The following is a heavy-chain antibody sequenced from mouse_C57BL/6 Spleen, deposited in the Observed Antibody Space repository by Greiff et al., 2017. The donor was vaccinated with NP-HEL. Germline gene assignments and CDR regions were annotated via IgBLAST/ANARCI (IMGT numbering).Heavy chain of an antibody. CDR3: ASRGYSNKLAWFAY. D-gene: IGHD2-5*01. CDR1: GYTFTSYW. Sequence: VQLQQSGAELVRPGSSVKLSCKASGYTFTSYWMDWVKQRPGQGLEWIGNIYPSDSETHYNQKFKDKATLTVDKSSSTAYMQLSSLTSEDSAVYYCASRGYSNKLAWFAYWGQGTLVTVSA. CDR2: IYPSDSET. J-gene: IGHJ3*01. V-gene: IGHV1-61*01.